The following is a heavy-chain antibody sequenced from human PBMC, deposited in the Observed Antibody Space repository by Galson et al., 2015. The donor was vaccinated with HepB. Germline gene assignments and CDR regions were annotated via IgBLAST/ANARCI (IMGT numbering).Heavy chain of an antibody. D-gene: IGHD1-26*01. J-gene: IGHJ4*02. CDR3: TKDRGSGSYHLGQYFDH. Sequence: SLRLSCAASGFTFRRHGMHWVRQTPGKGLEWVATISYDGSNKYHAGSVKGRFAISRDNAKNSLYLQMDSLRPEDTALYYCTKDRGSGSYHLGQYFDHWGQGTLVTVSS. CDR2: ISYDGSNK. V-gene: IGHV3-30*18. CDR1: GFTFRRHG.